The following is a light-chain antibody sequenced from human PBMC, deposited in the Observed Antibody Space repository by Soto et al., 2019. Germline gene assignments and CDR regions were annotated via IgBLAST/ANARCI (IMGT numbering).Light chain of an antibody. CDR2: GNS. CDR1: SSNIGAGYD. Sequence: QSVLTQPPSVSGAPGQRVTISCTGSSSNIGAGYDVHWYQQLPGTAPKLLIYGNSNRPSGVPDRVSGSKSGTSASLAITGLQAEDEADYSSHSYDSSLSGSPYVFGPGTKLTVL. V-gene: IGLV1-40*01. J-gene: IGLJ1*01. CDR3: HSYDSSLSGSPYV.